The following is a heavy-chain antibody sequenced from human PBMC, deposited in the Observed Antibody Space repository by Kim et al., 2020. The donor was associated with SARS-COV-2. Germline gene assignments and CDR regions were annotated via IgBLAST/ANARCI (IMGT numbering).Heavy chain of an antibody. CDR1: GYSFTRHS. V-gene: IGHV7-4-1*01. CDR2: IDTRTGNP. J-gene: IGHJ4*02. D-gene: IGHD2-2*01. CDR3: ASDGWVPNRVTFDL. Sequence: ASVKVSCKASGYSFTRHSINWVRQAPGQGLEWMGWIDTRTGNPTYVQGFTGRFVFSLDTSVSTAYLQIHSLKAEDTGVYYCASDGWVPNRVTFDLWGQGTLVAVSS.